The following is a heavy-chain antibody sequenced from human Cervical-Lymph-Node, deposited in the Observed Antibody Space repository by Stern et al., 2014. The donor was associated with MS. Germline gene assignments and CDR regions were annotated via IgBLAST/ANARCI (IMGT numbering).Heavy chain of an antibody. J-gene: IGHJ3*02. V-gene: IGHV1-2*06. D-gene: IGHD1-1*01. CDR3: ATTRDAFDI. Sequence: QVQLVESGAEVKKPGASVKVSCKASGYIFTDYYIHWVRQAPGQGLEWMGRINTNSGGPNYPQKFQGRVIMTRDTSITTAYIELSRLRSDDTAVYYCATTRDAFDIWGQGTMVTVSS. CDR2: INTNSGGP. CDR1: GYIFTDYY.